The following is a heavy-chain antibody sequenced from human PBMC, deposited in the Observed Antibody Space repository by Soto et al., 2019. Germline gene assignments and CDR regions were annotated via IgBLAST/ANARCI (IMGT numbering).Heavy chain of an antibody. J-gene: IGHJ4*02. CDR1: GGSFSGYY. Sequence: SETLSLTCAVYGGSFSGYYWSWIRQPPGKGLEWIGEINHSGSTNYNPSLKSRVTISVDTSKNQFSLKLSSVTAEDTAVYYCASWDGYNKYFFGWGQGTLVTVSS. CDR3: ASWDGYNKYFFG. V-gene: IGHV4-34*01. CDR2: INHSGST. D-gene: IGHD4-4*01.